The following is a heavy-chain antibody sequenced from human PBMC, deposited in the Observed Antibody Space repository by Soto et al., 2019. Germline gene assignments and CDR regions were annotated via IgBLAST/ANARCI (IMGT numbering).Heavy chain of an antibody. CDR2: ISGSDGKT. CDR3: ARGSYLDD. D-gene: IGHD3-16*01. V-gene: IGHV3-23*01. J-gene: IGHJ1*01. CDR1: GFSFGSYA. Sequence: DVQLWESGGGLVQPGGSLRLSCAASGFSFGSYALSWVRQAPGKGLEWVSTISGSDGKTFYADSVKGRFSISRDTSQSTLYLQMNSLRADDTAMYHCARGSYLDDWGQGTRVTVST.